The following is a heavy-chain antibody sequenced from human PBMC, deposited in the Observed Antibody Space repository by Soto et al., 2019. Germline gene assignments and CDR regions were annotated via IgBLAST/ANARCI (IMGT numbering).Heavy chain of an antibody. CDR2: IYYSGST. CDR3: ARANPVYAVV. Sequence: SETLSLTCTVSGGSISSYYWSWIRQPPGKGLEWIGYIYYSGSTNYNPSLKSRVTISVDTSKNQISLKLSSVTAADTAVYYCARANPVYAVVWGQGTLVTVSS. J-gene: IGHJ4*02. CDR1: GGSISSYY. V-gene: IGHV4-59*12. D-gene: IGHD2-2*01.